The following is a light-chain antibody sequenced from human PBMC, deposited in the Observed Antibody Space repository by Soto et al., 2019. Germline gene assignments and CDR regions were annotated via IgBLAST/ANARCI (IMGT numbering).Light chain of an antibody. CDR2: GAS. CDR3: QQNGSSPRT. J-gene: IGKJ1*01. Sequence: EIVLTQSPGTLSLSPGERATLSCRASQSVSSSYLAWYQQKPGPAHRLLIYGASSMTTGIPYRLSGSGSCTNLTLTISRLETEDFAVYYCQQNGSSPRTFGQGTKVEIK. V-gene: IGKV3-20*01. CDR1: QSVSSSY.